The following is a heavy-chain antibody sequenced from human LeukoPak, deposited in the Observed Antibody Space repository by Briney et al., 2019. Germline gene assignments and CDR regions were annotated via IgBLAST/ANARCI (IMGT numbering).Heavy chain of an antibody. J-gene: IGHJ3*02. V-gene: IGHV3-23*01. CDR1: GFTFSSYA. CDR2: ISGSGGST. CDR3: AKGYSSSWYRGDDAFDI. Sequence: GRSLRLSCAASGFTFSSYAMSWVRQAPGKGLEWVSAISGSGGSTYYADSVKGRFTISRDNSKDTLYLQMNSLRAEDTAVYYCAKGYSSSWYRGDDAFDIWGQGTMVTVSS. D-gene: IGHD6-13*01.